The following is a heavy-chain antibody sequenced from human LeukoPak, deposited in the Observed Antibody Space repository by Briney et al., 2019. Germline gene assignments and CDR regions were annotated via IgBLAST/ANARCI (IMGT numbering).Heavy chain of an antibody. D-gene: IGHD1-26*01. CDR1: GFTFSSYW. Sequence: GGSLRLSCAASGFTFSSYWMSWVRQAPGKGLEWVSGINWNGGSTGYADSVKGLFTISRDNAKNSLYLQMNSLRAEDTALYYCASGGIYYGAAFDFWGQGSLVTVSA. V-gene: IGHV3-20*04. CDR3: ASGGIYYGAAFDF. CDR2: INWNGGST. J-gene: IGHJ4*02.